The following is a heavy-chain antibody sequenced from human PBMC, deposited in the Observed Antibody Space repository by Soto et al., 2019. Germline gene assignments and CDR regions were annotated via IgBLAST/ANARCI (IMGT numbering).Heavy chain of an antibody. CDR2: IYWSGDE. V-gene: IGHV2-5*01. CDR1: GFSLSTSGVG. Sequence: SGPTLVNPTQTLTLTCSFSGFSLSTSGVGVGWIRQSPGKALEWLALIYWSGDEHYRPSLKSRLSIIKDTSKHHVVLIMTDMHPVDTAAYYCARGLATLPVFAFDIWGQGTMVTVSS. D-gene: IGHD6-6*01. J-gene: IGHJ3*02. CDR3: ARGLATLPVFAFDI.